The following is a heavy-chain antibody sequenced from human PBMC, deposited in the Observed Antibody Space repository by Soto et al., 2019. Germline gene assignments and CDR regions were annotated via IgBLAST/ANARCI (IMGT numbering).Heavy chain of an antibody. CDR2: MYYSGKT. CDR3: ARGGPRAGVSQYFET. CDR1: GGSISSGDYS. Sequence: SETLSLTWSVSGGSISSGDYSWSWIRQPPGKGLEWIGSMYYSGKTYSNSSLKSRLNISVDTSKNQFSLKLRSVTAADTAVYYCARGGPRAGVSQYFETWGQGTLVTVSS. V-gene: IGHV4-30-4*01. D-gene: IGHD6-13*01. J-gene: IGHJ4*02.